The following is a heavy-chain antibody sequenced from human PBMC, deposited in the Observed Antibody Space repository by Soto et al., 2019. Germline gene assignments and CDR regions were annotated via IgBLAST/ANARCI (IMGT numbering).Heavy chain of an antibody. V-gene: IGHV3-33*01. CDR2: IWYDGSNK. J-gene: IGHJ4*02. CDR3: ARDRIQLWSPGHFDY. CDR1: GFTFSSYG. Sequence: GGSLGLSCAASGFTFSSYGMHWVRQAPGKGLEWVAVIWYDGSNKYYADSVKGRFTISRDNSKNTLYLQMNSLRAEDTAVYYCARDRIQLWSPGHFDYWGQGTLVTVSS. D-gene: IGHD5-18*01.